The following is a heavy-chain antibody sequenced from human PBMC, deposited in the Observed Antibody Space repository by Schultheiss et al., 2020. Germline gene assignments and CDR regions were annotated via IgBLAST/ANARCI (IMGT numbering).Heavy chain of an antibody. CDR2: ISYDGSNK. J-gene: IGHJ4*02. D-gene: IGHD3-16*02. Sequence: GGSLRLSCAASGFTFDDYGMSWVRQAPGKGLEWVAVISYDGSNKYYADSVKGRFTISRDNSKNTLYLQMNSLRDEDTAVYYCAREYYDYVWGSYRYVDYWGQGTLVTVSS. CDR1: GFTFDDYG. CDR3: AREYYDYVWGSYRYVDY. V-gene: IGHV3-30*03.